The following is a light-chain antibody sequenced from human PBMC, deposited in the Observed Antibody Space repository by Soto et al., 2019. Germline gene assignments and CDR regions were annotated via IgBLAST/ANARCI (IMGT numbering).Light chain of an antibody. J-gene: IGLJ2*01. Sequence: QSALTQPASVSGSPVQSIAIACIGTSSDVGAYNYVSWYQQHPGKAPKLVIYDVNNRPSGVSNRFSGSKSGNTASLTISGLQAEDEADYYCGSYTTSGSVVFGGGT. CDR2: DVN. CDR3: GSYTTSGSVV. CDR1: SSDVGAYNY. V-gene: IGLV2-14*03.